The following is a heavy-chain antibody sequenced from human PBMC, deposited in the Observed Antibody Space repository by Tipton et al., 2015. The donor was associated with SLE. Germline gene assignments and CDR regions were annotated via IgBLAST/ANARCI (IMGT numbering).Heavy chain of an antibody. J-gene: IGHJ2*01. CDR1: GGSISSYY. CDR2: IYYSGST. CDR3: ARGGYDFWSGYRSYWYFDL. V-gene: IGHV4-59*01. Sequence: TLSLTCTVSGGSISSYYWSWIRQPPGKGLEWIGYIYYSGSTNYNPSLKSRVTISVDTSKNQFSLKLSSVTAADTAVYYCARGGYDFWSGYRSYWYFDLWGRGTLVTVSS. D-gene: IGHD3-3*01.